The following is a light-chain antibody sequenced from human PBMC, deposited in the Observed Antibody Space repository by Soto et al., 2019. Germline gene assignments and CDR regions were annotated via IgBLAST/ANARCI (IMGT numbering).Light chain of an antibody. CDR1: QGIRND. J-gene: IGKJ1*01. Sequence: DIQMTQSPSSLSTSVGDRVTVTCRASQGIRNDLGWYQQKPGKAPKRLIYAASTLQSGVPSRFSCSGSETDFTLTISSLQPEDLATYYCQQSYSRTLGQGTKVDIK. CDR3: QQSYSRT. CDR2: AAS. V-gene: IGKV1-39*01.